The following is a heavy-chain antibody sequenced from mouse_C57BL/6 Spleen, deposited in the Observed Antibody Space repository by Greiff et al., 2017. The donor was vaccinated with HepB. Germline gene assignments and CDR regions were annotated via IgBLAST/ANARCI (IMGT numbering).Heavy chain of an antibody. CDR3: ARGGYYYGSSGLMDY. D-gene: IGHD1-1*01. Sequence: DVKLVESGGGLVKPGGSLKLSCAASGFTFSSYAMSWVRQTPEKRLEWVATISDGGSYTYYPDNVKGRFTISRDNAKNNLYLQMSHLKSEDTAMYYCARGGYYYGSSGLMDYWGQGTSVTVSS. CDR2: ISDGGSYT. V-gene: IGHV5-4*03. J-gene: IGHJ4*01. CDR1: GFTFSSYA.